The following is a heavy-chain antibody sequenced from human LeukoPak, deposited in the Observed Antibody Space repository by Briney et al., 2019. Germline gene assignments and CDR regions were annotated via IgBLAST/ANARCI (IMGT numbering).Heavy chain of an antibody. CDR1: GFTFTHYA. J-gene: IGHJ4*02. CDR2: IFYAGTIQ. Sequence: GRSLRLSCAASGFTFTHYAMHWVRQTPGKGLEWVAVIFYAGTIQYYSDSVRGRLIVSRDNPKNTLYLQMNSLRAEDTAVYYCARDPRGPAGYDSPARDTFDYWGQGTLVTVSS. V-gene: IGHV3-30*03. CDR3: ARDPRGPAGYDSPARDTFDY. D-gene: IGHD3-22*01.